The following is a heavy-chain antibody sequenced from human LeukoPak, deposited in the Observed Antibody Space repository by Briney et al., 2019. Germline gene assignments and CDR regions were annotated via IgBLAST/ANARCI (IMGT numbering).Heavy chain of an antibody. D-gene: IGHD2-2*01. CDR2: IYYSGST. Sequence: PSQALSLTCTVSGGSISSGDYYWSWIRQPPGEGLEWIGYIYYSGSTYYNPSLKSRVTISVDTSKDQFSLKLSSVTAADTAVYYCARDHCSSTSCYEGGFDYWGQGTLVTVSS. J-gene: IGHJ4*02. CDR1: GGSISSGDYY. V-gene: IGHV4-30-4*08. CDR3: ARDHCSSTSCYEGGFDY.